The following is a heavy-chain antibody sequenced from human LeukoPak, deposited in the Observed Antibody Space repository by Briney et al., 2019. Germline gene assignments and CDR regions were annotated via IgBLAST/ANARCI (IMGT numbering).Heavy chain of an antibody. Sequence: PGGSLRLSCAASGFTFSSYGMSWVRQAPGEGLEWVSAISGSGGSTYYADSVKGRFTISRDNSKNTLYLQMNSLRAEDTAVHYCAKYYYDSSEGYFDYWGQGTLVTVSS. CDR3: AKYYYDSSEGYFDY. CDR1: GFTFSSYG. D-gene: IGHD3-22*01. CDR2: ISGSGGST. J-gene: IGHJ4*02. V-gene: IGHV3-23*01.